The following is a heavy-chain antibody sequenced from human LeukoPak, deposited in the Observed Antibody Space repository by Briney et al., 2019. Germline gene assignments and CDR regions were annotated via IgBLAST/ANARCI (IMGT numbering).Heavy chain of an antibody. CDR2: FDPEDGGT. CDR3: ATVAWEIAAAGTWYFQH. V-gene: IGHV1-24*01. J-gene: IGHJ1*01. D-gene: IGHD6-13*01. Sequence: ASVKVSCKVSGYTLTELSMHWVRQAPGKGLEWMGGFDPEDGGTIYAQKFQGRVTMTEDTSTDIAYMELSSLRSEDTAVYYCATVAWEIAAAGTWYFQHWGQGTLVTVSS. CDR1: GYTLTELS.